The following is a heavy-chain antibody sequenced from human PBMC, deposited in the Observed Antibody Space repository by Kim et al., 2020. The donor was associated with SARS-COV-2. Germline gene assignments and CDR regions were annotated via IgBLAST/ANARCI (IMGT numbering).Heavy chain of an antibody. D-gene: IGHD3-22*01. CDR3: AADLANYYDSSGSLDY. V-gene: IGHV1-58*01. J-gene: IGHJ4*02. Sequence: FQERVTITRDMSTSTAYMELSSLRSEDTAVYYCAADLANYYDSSGSLDYWGQGTLVTVSS.